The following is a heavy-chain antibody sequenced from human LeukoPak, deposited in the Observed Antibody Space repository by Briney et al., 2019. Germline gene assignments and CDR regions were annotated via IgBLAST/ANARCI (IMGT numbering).Heavy chain of an antibody. CDR3: AGPKLWFGDQK. D-gene: IGHD3-10*01. V-gene: IGHV3-48*04. CDR2: ISSSSSTI. Sequence: GGSLRLSCAASGFTFSSYSMNWVRQAPGKGLEWVSYISSSSSTIYYADSVKGRFTISRDNAKNSLYLQMNSLRAEDTAVYYCAGPKLWFGDQKWGQGTLVTVSS. CDR1: GFTFSSYS. J-gene: IGHJ4*02.